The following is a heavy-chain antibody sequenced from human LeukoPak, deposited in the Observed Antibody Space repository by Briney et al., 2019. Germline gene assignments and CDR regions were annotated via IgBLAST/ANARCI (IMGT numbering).Heavy chain of an antibody. J-gene: IGHJ5*02. CDR2: IKQDGSEK. Sequence: PGGSLRLSCAASGFTFSSYWMGWVRQAPGKGLEWVANIKQDGSEKYYVDSVKGRFTISRDNAKNSLYLQMNSLRAEDTAVYYCVKESSGGTLNWFDPWDQGTLVTVSS. V-gene: IGHV3-7*03. CDR3: VKESSGGTLNWFDP. D-gene: IGHD2-15*01. CDR1: GFTFSSYW.